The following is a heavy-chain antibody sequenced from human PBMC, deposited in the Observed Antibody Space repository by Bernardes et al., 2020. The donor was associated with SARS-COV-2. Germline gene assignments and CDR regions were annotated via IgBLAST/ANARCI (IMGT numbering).Heavy chain of an antibody. CDR1: GFTFSSCS. D-gene: IGHD2-15*01. CDR3: ASCGGSCYTDPFDY. J-gene: IGHJ4*02. Sequence: GGSLRLSCAASGFTFSSCSMNWVRQAPGKGLEWVSSISGDSGSIYYADSVKGQFTISRDNAKSSLYLQMNSLRAEDTAVYYCASCGGSCYTDPFDYWGQGTLVTVSS. V-gene: IGHV3-21*01. CDR2: ISGDSGSI.